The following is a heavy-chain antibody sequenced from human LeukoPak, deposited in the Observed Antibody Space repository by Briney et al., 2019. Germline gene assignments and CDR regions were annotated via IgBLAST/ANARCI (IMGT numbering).Heavy chain of an antibody. CDR3: ARDGTAAGLYFDL. D-gene: IGHD6-13*01. CDR1: GFTFTDYW. V-gene: IGHV3-7*01. Sequence: GGSLRLSCAVSGFTFTDYWMNWVRQAPGKGLEWVDSIRQDGGEKSYVDSVKRRFTISRDNTKSSLYLQINSLRAEDTAVYYCARDGTAAGLYFDLWGQGTLVTVSS. J-gene: IGHJ4*01. CDR2: IRQDGGEK.